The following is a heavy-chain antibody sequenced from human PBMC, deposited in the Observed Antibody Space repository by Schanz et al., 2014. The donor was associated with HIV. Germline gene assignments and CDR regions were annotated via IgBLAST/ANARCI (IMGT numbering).Heavy chain of an antibody. J-gene: IGHJ6*02. Sequence: EVQLLESGGGLVQPGGSLRLSCAASGFMFSSYGMSWVRQAPGKGLEWVSIISSGGGRTYYADSVKGRFTISRDNSKNTLYLQMNSLSGDDTAVYYCARRDTGTLYYYYHYGMDVWGQGTTVTVSS. CDR3: ARRDTGTLYYYYHYGMDV. D-gene: IGHD1-1*01. CDR1: GFMFSSYG. V-gene: IGHV3-23*01. CDR2: ISSGGGRT.